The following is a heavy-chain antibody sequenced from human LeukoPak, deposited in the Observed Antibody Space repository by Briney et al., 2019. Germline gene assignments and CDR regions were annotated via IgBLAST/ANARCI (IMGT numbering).Heavy chain of an antibody. CDR1: GFTFYTYS. Sequence: GGSLRLSCAASGFTFYTYSMNWVRQAPGKGLEWLAYIRSSPFTIYYADSVMGRFTISTDNANNSLYLQMNSLRGEDTAVYYCVRDRFFSFDFWGQGTVVTVSS. J-gene: IGHJ4*02. CDR3: VRDRFFSFDF. CDR2: IRSSPFTI. V-gene: IGHV3-48*01.